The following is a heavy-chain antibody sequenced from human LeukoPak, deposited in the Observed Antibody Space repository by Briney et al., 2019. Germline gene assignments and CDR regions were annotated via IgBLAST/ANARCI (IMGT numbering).Heavy chain of an antibody. CDR3: XTNSDYRFEY. V-gene: IGHV3-7*01. D-gene: IGHD3-22*01. J-gene: IGHJ4*02. Sequence: GGSLRLSCAASRFTFSSYWMSWVRQAPGRGLEWVANIEKDGSKKNYVDSVKGRFTISRDNAKNSLFLQMNSLRDEDTAVYYCXTNSDYRFEYWGQGTLVTVSS. CDR1: RFTFSSYW. CDR2: IEKDGSKK.